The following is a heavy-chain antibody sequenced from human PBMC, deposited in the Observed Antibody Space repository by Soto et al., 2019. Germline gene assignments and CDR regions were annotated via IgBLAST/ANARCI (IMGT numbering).Heavy chain of an antibody. V-gene: IGHV3-23*01. CDR3: AKDLGYSSSWYDGNWFDP. CDR2: ISGSGGST. Sequence: VGSLRLSCVASGFTFSSYAMSWVRQAPGKGLEWVSAISGSGGSTYYADSVKGRFTISRDNSKNTLYLQMNSLRAEDTAVYYCAKDLGYSSSWYDGNWFDPWGQGTLVTVSS. CDR1: GFTFSSYA. D-gene: IGHD6-13*01. J-gene: IGHJ5*02.